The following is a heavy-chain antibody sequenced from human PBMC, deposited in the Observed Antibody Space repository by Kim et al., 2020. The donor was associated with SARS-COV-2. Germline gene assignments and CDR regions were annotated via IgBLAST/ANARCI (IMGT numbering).Heavy chain of an antibody. Sequence: GGSLRLSCAASGFTFSSYAMSWVRQAPGKGLEWVSAISGSGGSTYYADSVKGRFTISRDNSKNTLYLQMNSLRAEDTAVYYCGTAVTMVRYKGEGWGQGTLVTVSS. V-gene: IGHV3-23*01. D-gene: IGHD3-10*01. J-gene: IGHJ4*02. CDR3: GTAVTMVRYKGEG. CDR1: GFTFSSYA. CDR2: ISGSGGST.